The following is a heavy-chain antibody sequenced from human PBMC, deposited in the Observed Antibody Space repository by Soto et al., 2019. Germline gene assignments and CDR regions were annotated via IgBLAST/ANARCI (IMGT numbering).Heavy chain of an antibody. Sequence: QVLLVQSGAEVKNPGSSVKVSCKPSGTTFDSFTFNWMRQAPGQGLEWMGGFVPMFGSASIAQRFQGRVRITADASTGTGYMELSDLRSEDTAIYYCAREDDTTGHYSWFDPWGPGTLVTVSS. CDR1: GTTFDSFT. D-gene: IGHD3-9*01. V-gene: IGHV1-69*01. J-gene: IGHJ5*02. CDR2: FVPMFGSA. CDR3: AREDDTTGHYSWFDP.